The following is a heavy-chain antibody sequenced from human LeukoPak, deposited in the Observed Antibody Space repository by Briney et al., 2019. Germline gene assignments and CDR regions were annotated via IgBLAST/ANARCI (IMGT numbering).Heavy chain of an antibody. CDR2: ISSNGGST. CDR3: ARGGVLLWSTFDY. J-gene: IGHJ4*02. CDR1: GFTFSSYA. V-gene: IGHV3-64*02. D-gene: IGHD3-10*01. Sequence: PGGSLRLSCAASGFTFSSYAMHWVRQAPGKGLEYVSAISSNGGSTYYADSVKGRFTVSRDNSENTLFLQMGSLRAEDMAVYYCARGGVLLWSTFDYWGQGTLVTVSS.